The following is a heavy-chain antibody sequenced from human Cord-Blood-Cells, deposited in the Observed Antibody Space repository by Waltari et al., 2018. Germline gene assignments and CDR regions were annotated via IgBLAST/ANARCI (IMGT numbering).Heavy chain of an antibody. CDR1: GGTFSSYA. V-gene: IGHV1-69*09. CDR2: IIPILGIA. CDR3: ARGAGSGTFDY. J-gene: IGHJ4*02. D-gene: IGHD3-10*01. Sequence: QVQLVQSGAEVKKPGSSVKVSCKASGGTFSSYAISWVRQAPGQGLEWMGRIIPILGIANYAQKFQGRVSITADKSTSTAYMELSSLRSEDTAVYYCARGAGSGTFDYWGQGTLVTVSS.